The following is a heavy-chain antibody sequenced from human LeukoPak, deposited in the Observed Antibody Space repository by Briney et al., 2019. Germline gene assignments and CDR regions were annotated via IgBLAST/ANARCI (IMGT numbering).Heavy chain of an antibody. V-gene: IGHV3-7*01. Sequence: PGGTLRLSCAASGFSFSDFCMSWVRQAPGKGLEWVAFINHPGTQKYYVDSVEGRFTITRDNAKNSLYLQMNRLRAEDTAVYYCTRDWLDASLDYWGQGVLVTVSS. CDR3: TRDWLDASLDY. CDR1: GFSFSDFC. J-gene: IGHJ4*02. D-gene: IGHD6-19*01. CDR2: INHPGTQK.